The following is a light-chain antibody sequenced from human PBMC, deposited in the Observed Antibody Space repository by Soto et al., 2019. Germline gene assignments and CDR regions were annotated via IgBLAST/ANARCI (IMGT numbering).Light chain of an antibody. Sequence: QSVLTQPPSVSGSLGQSVTISCTGTSSDVGSYNRVSWYQQPPGTAPKLMIYEVNNRPSGVPDRFSGSKSGNTASLTISGLQAEDEADYYCSSYTSTTTLFGGGTKLTVL. J-gene: IGLJ2*01. V-gene: IGLV2-18*02. CDR1: SSDVGSYNR. CDR3: SSYTSTTTL. CDR2: EVN.